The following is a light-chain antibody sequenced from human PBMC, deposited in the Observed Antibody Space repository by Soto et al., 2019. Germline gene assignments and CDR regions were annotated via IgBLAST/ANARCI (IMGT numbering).Light chain of an antibody. Sequence: EIVLTQSPGTLSLSPGERATLSCRASQSVSSSYLAWYQQKPGQAPRLLIYGASSRATGIPDRFSGSGCGTDFTLTISRLEPEDFAVYYCQQYGSSSWTFGQGTKVESK. CDR3: QQYGSSSWT. J-gene: IGKJ1*01. CDR1: QSVSSSY. CDR2: GAS. V-gene: IGKV3-20*01.